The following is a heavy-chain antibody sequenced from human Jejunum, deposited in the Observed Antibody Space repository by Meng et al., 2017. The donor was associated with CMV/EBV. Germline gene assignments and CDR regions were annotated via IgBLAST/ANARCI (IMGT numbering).Heavy chain of an antibody. CDR1: GYTFTNYG. V-gene: IGHV1-18*01. CDR2: INAYNGDT. J-gene: IGHJ4*02. CDR3: ARVEVGITSGDY. D-gene: IGHD1-26*01. Sequence: QAQLVKCGGEVKKPGASVKVPCKASGYTFTNYGITWVRQAPGQGLEWMGWINAYNGDTNYAQTLQGRVTMTTDTSTSTAYMELRSLRSDDTAVYYCARVEVGITSGDYWGQGTLVTVSS.